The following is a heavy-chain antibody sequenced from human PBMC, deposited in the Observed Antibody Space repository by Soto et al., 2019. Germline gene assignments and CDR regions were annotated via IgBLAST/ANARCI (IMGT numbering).Heavy chain of an antibody. CDR3: TRFGTYYDTSGFIY. V-gene: IGHV3-74*01. CDR1: GFTFSSNW. J-gene: IGHJ4*02. Sequence: PGGSLRLSCAASGFTFSSNWMHWVRQAPGKGLVWVSRINSDGSSTDYADSVKGRFTISRDNGKNTLYLQMNSLTAEDTAVYYCTRFGTYYDTSGFIYWGQGTLVTVSX. CDR2: INSDGSST. D-gene: IGHD3-22*01.